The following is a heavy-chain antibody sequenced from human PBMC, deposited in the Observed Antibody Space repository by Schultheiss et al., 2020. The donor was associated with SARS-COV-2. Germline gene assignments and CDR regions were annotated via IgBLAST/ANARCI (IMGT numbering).Heavy chain of an antibody. V-gene: IGHV4-31*03. CDR3: AKDGAGYYGSGSYYPTHHFLDY. CDR1: GGSISSGGYY. CDR2: IYYSGST. J-gene: IGHJ4*02. D-gene: IGHD3-10*01. Sequence: SETLSLTCTVSGGSISSGGYYWSWIRQHPGKGLEWIGYIYYSGSTYYNPSLKSRVTISVDTSKNQFSLKLSSVTAADTAVYYCAKDGAGYYGSGSYYPTHHFLDYWGQGTLVTVSS.